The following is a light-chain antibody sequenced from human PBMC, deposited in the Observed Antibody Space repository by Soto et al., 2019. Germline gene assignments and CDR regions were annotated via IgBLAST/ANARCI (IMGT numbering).Light chain of an antibody. CDR1: SSDVGSYNL. Sequence: QSALTQPASVSGSPGQSITISCTGTSSDVGSYNLVSWYQQHPGKAPKLMMYEGSKRPSGVSNRFSGSKSGNTASLTISGLQDEDEDDYYCGPYAVVFGGGTKLTVL. V-gene: IGLV2-23*01. J-gene: IGLJ2*01. CDR2: EGS. CDR3: GPYAVV.